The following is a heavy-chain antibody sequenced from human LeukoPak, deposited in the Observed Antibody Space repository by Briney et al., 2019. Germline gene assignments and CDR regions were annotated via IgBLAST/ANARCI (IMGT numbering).Heavy chain of an antibody. V-gene: IGHV4-61*02. D-gene: IGHD1-26*01. CDR1: GDSISSGDYY. CDR3: ARDGVGATWSDY. J-gene: IGHJ4*02. CDR2: ISSSGST. Sequence: SETLSLTCTVSGDSISSGDYYWSWIRQPAGKGLEWIGRISSSGSTNYNPSLKSRVTISVDTSKNQFSLKLSSVTAADTAVYYCARDGVGATWSDYWGQGTLVTVSS.